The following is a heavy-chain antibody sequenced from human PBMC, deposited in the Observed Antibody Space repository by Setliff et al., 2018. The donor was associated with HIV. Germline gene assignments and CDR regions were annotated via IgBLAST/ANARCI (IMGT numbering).Heavy chain of an antibody. CDR1: GGTFSSYA. Sequence: GASVKVSCKASGGTFSSYAISWVRQAPGQGLEWMGGIIPIFGTANYAQKFQGRVTITTDESTSTAYMELNSLRSEDTAVYYCASGGSGSYLPVPDAFDIWGQGTMVTVSS. J-gene: IGHJ3*02. CDR3: ASGGSGSYLPVPDAFDI. CDR2: IIPIFGTA. V-gene: IGHV1-69*05. D-gene: IGHD1-26*01.